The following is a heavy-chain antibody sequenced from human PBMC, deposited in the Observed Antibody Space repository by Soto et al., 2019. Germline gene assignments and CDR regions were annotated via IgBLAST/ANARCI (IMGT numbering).Heavy chain of an antibody. Sequence: PGWSLRLSCAASGFTFSSYAMSWVRQAPGKGLEWVSAISGSGGSTYYADSVKGRFTISRDNSKNTLYLQMNSLRAEDTAVYYCAKDQRTMVWGASIVDYWGQGTLVTVSS. D-gene: IGHD3-10*01. V-gene: IGHV3-23*01. CDR2: ISGSGGST. CDR1: GFTFSSYA. CDR3: AKDQRTMVWGASIVDY. J-gene: IGHJ4*02.